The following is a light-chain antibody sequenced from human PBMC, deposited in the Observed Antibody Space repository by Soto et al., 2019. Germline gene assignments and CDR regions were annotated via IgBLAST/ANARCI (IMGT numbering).Light chain of an antibody. Sequence: EIVLTQSPATLSLSPGERATLSCRASQSVSSYLAWYQQKPGQAPXLLXYDASNRATGIPARFSGSGSGTDFTLTISSLEPEDFAVYYGQQRSNWPPLTFGGGTKVDIK. CDR3: QQRSNWPPLT. V-gene: IGKV3-11*01. CDR2: DAS. J-gene: IGKJ4*01. CDR1: QSVSSY.